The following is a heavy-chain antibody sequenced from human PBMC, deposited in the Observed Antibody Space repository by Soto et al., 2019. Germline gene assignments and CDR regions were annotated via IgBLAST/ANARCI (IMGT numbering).Heavy chain of an antibody. CDR3: AKRAWGYFYFDY. V-gene: IGHV3-23*01. J-gene: IGHJ4*02. CDR1: GFTFSSYA. CDR2: ISGSGGST. Sequence: EVQLLESGGGLVQPGGSLRLSCAASGFTFSSYAMSWVRQAPGKGLELVSVISGSGGSTYYADSVKGRFTISRDNSKNTLYLQMNSLRAEDTAVYYCAKRAWGYFYFDYWGQGTLVTLSS. D-gene: IGHD1-26*01.